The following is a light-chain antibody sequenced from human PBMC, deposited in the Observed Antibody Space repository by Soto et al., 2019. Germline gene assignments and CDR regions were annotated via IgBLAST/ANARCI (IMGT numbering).Light chain of an antibody. Sequence: QSVLTQPPSVSGAPGQRVTISCTGSSSNIGAGYDVHWYQQLPGTAPKLLIYGNSNRPSGVPDRFSGSKSGTSASLAITGIQAEDEADYFRPAFDSRLGAVVFGGGTQLTGL. CDR3: PAFDSRLGAVV. CDR1: SSNIGAGYD. J-gene: IGLJ2*01. CDR2: GNS. V-gene: IGLV1-40*01.